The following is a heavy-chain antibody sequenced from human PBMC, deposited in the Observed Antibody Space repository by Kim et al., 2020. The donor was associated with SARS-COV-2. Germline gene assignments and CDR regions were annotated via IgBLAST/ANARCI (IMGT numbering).Heavy chain of an antibody. CDR3: ARDSEVDWGDV. J-gene: IGHJ6*02. Sequence: GGSLRLSCAASGFTFSSYEMNWVRQAPGKGLEWVSYISSSGSTIYYADSVKGRFTISRDNAKNSLYLQMNSLRAEDTAVYYCARDSEVDWGDVWGQGTTVTVSS. D-gene: IGHD3-16*01. CDR2: ISSSGSTI. CDR1: GFTFSSYE. V-gene: IGHV3-48*03.